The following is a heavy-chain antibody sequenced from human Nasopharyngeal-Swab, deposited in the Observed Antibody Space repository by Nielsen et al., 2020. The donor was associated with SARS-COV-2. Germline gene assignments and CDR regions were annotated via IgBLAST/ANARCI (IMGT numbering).Heavy chain of an antibody. J-gene: IGHJ3*02. Sequence: GGSLRPSGKGFGSSFTSYWIGWVRQLPGKGLEWMGIIYPGDSDTRYSPSFQGQVTISADKSISTAYLQWSSLKASDTAMYYCARHPNLGYCSGSSCYLDQTYAFDIWGQGTMVTVSS. V-gene: IGHV5-51*01. CDR1: GSSFTSYW. CDR2: IYPGDSDT. CDR3: ARHPNLGYCSGSSCYLDQTYAFDI. D-gene: IGHD2-15*01.